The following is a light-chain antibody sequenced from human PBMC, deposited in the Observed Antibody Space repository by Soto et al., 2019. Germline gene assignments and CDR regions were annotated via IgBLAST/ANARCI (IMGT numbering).Light chain of an antibody. Sequence: QSLLTQPSSVSGSPGQSITISCTGTSSDVGRYDYVSWYQQHPGKAPKLLIYDVRSRPSGVSNRFSGSKSGNAASLTISGLQAEDEADYFCTSYISSSTLGVFGTGTKVTVL. CDR2: DVR. V-gene: IGLV2-14*03. CDR1: SSDVGRYDY. J-gene: IGLJ1*01. CDR3: TSYISSSTLGV.